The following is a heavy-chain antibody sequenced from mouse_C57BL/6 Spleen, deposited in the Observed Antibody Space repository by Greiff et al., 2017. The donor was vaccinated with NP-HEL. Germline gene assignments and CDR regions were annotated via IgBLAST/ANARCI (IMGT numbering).Heavy chain of an antibody. CDR2: IDPSDSYT. Sequence: VQLQQPGAELVMPGASVQLSCKASGYTFTSYWMHWVKQRPGQGLEWIGEIDPSDSYTNYNQKFKGKSTLTVDKSSSTAYMQLSSLTSEDSAVYYCARYDSNLYYFDYWGQGTTLTVSS. V-gene: IGHV1-69*01. CDR1: GYTFTSYW. D-gene: IGHD2-5*01. J-gene: IGHJ2*01. CDR3: ARYDSNLYYFDY.